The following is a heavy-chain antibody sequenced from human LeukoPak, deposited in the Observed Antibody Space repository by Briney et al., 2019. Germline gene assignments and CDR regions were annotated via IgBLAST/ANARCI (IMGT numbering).Heavy chain of an antibody. J-gene: IGHJ4*02. CDR2: IYPGDSDT. CDR3: AIPLNGWLYFDY. D-gene: IGHD5-12*01. V-gene: IGHV5-51*01. CDR1: GYRFTNYW. Sequence: GESLKISCKVSGYRFTNYWIGWVRQMPGKGLEWMRSIYPGDSDTRYSPSFQGQVAISADKSISTAYLQWSSLKASDTAMYYCAIPLNGWLYFDYWGQGTLVTVSS.